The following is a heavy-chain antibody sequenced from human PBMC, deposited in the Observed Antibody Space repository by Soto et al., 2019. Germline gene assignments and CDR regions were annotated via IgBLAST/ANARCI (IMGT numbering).Heavy chain of an antibody. D-gene: IGHD1-26*01. J-gene: IGHJ6*02. CDR2: ISGSGGNA. CDR1: GFTFSSYA. Sequence: EVQLLESGGGLVQPGGSLRLSCAASGFTFSSYAMSWVRQAPGKGLEWVSTISGSGGNAYYADSVKGRFSISRDNSMNTLRLQMNSLRADDTAVYYCAKDGASGSYPPYYYFGMDVWGQGTTVTVSS. V-gene: IGHV3-23*01. CDR3: AKDGASGSYPPYYYFGMDV.